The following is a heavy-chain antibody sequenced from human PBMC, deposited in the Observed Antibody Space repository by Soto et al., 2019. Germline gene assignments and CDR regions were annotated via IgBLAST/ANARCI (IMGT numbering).Heavy chain of an antibody. V-gene: IGHV3-30-3*01. J-gene: IGHJ4*02. Sequence: RRLSCAASGFTFSSYAMHWVRQAPCKGLEWVAVISYDGSNKYYADSVKGRFTISRDNSKNTLCLQMNSLRAEDTAVYYCARVLANYYDRSIVGSFDYWGQGTLVTVSS. CDR2: ISYDGSNK. D-gene: IGHD3-22*01. CDR3: ARVLANYYDRSIVGSFDY. CDR1: GFTFSSYA.